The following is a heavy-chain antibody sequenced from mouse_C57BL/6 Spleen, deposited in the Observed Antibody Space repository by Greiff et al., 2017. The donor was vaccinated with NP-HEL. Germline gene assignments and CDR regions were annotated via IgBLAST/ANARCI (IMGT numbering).Heavy chain of an antibody. CDR3: ERPGGGNAMDY. V-gene: IGHV1-69*01. CDR1: GYTFTSYW. Sequence: QVQLQQPGAELVMPGASVKLSCKASGYTFTSYWMHWVKQRPGQGLEWIGEIDPSDSYTNYNQKFKGKSTLTVDKSSSTAYMQLSSLTSEDSAVYYGERPGGGNAMDYWGQGTSVTVSS. CDR2: IDPSDSYT. J-gene: IGHJ4*01.